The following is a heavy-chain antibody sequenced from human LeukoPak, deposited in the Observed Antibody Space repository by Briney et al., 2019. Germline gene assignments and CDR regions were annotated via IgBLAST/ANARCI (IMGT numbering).Heavy chain of an antibody. D-gene: IGHD7-27*01. V-gene: IGHV1-2*02. CDR2: INPNSGGT. J-gene: IGHJ5*02. CDR1: GYTFTGYY. Sequence: ASVKVSCKASGYTFTGYYMHRVRQAPGQGLEWMGWINPNSGGTNYAQKFQGRVTMTRDTSISTAYMELSRPRSDDTAVYYCARDRELGVGFDPWGQGTLVTVSS. CDR3: ARDRELGVGFDP.